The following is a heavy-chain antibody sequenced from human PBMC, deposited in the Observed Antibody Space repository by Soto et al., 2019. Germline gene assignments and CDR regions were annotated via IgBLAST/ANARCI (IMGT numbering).Heavy chain of an antibody. CDR2: IYYSGST. CDR1: GGSISSSSYY. Sequence: SETLSLTCTVSGGSISSSSYYWGWIRQPPGKGLEWIGSIYYSGSTYYNPSLKSRVTISVDTSKNQFSLKLSSVTAADTAVYYCARPEFDTMVRGVIIPRYFQHWGQGTLVTVSS. J-gene: IGHJ1*01. D-gene: IGHD3-10*01. CDR3: ARPEFDTMVRGVIIPRYFQH. V-gene: IGHV4-39*01.